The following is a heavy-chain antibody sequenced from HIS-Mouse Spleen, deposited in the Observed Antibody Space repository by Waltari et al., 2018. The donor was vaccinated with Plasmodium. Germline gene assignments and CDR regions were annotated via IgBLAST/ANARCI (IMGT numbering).Heavy chain of an antibody. CDR2: INHSGST. CDR1: GGSFSGYY. D-gene: IGHD3-10*01. CDR3: ARGRVLGTSSGYFDL. J-gene: IGHJ2*01. V-gene: IGHV4-34*01. Sequence: QVQLQQWGAGLLKPSETLSLTCAVYGGSFSGYYWSWIRQPPGKGLEWIGEINHSGSTNYNPSLKSRVTISVDTSKIQFSLKLSSVTAADTAVYYCARGRVLGTSSGYFDLWGRGTLVTVSS.